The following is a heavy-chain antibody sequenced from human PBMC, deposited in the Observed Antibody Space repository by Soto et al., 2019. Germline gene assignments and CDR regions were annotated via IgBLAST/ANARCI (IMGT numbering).Heavy chain of an antibody. CDR3: ARDRGWYLFDY. CDR2: TDTDGSDT. D-gene: IGHD6-19*01. V-gene: IGHV3-74*01. J-gene: IGHJ4*02. Sequence: AGGSLRLSCAASGFTFSTYWMYWFRQVPGKGLVWVSRTDTDGSDTSYADSVKGRFTISRDNAKNTLYLQMNSLRAEDTAVYYCARDRGWYLFDYWGQGTLVTVSS. CDR1: GFTFSTYW.